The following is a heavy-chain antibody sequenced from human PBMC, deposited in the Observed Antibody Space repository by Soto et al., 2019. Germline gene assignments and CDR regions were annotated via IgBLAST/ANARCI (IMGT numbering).Heavy chain of an antibody. Sequence: ASVKVSCKASGYTFTMYAMHWVRQAPGQRLDWMGWINAGNGNTKYSQKFQGRVTIIRDTSASTAYMELSSLRSEDTAVYYCARGGGVGFGDYTTGGMDVWGQGTTVTVSS. CDR1: GYTFTMYA. J-gene: IGHJ6*02. D-gene: IGHD2-8*02. CDR3: ARGGGVGFGDYTTGGMDV. CDR2: INAGNGNT. V-gene: IGHV1-3*01.